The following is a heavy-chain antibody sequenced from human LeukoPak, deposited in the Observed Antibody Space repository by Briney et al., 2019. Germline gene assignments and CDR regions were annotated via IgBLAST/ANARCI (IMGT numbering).Heavy chain of an antibody. J-gene: IGHJ4*02. CDR3: TTDAGYSSRWYNY. CDR2: VKSKSDGGTT. V-gene: IGHV3-15*01. CDR1: GFTFSSAW. D-gene: IGHD6-13*01. Sequence: GGSLRLSCAASGFTFSSAWMSWVRQAPGKGLEWIGRVKSKSDGGTTDYATPVKGRFIISRDDSKNTLYLQMNSLKTEDTAVYYCTTDAGYSSRWYNYWGQGILVTVSS.